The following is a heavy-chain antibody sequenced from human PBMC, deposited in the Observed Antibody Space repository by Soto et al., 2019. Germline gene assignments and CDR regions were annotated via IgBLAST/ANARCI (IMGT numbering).Heavy chain of an antibody. Sequence: AGSLRLSCVVSGFTFSSYWMNWVRQAPGKGLEWVANIKQDGSEKYYVDSAKGRFTISRDNAKNSLYLQMNSLSAEETAIYYCATSRTFDYWGQGTLVTVSS. V-gene: IGHV3-7*01. D-gene: IGHD6-13*01. CDR1: GFTFSSYW. CDR3: ATSRTFDY. CDR2: IKQDGSEK. J-gene: IGHJ4*02.